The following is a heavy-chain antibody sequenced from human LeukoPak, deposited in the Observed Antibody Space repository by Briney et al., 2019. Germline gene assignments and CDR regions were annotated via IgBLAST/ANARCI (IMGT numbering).Heavy chain of an antibody. D-gene: IGHD2-2*01. CDR2: ISSSGSNI. CDR3: ARDIPDIVVVPAALSGISVRYYYYMDV. V-gene: IGHV3-11*01. CDR1: GFTFSDYY. Sequence: GGSLRLSCAASGFTFSDYYMSWIRQAPGKGLEWVSYISSSGSNIYYADSVKGRFTISRDNAKNSLYLQMNCMRAEDTAVYYCARDIPDIVVVPAALSGISVRYYYYMDVWGKGTTVTVSS. J-gene: IGHJ6*03.